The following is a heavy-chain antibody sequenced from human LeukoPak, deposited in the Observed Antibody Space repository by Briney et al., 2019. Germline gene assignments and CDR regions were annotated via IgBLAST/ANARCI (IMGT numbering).Heavy chain of an antibody. CDR3: ARDRGSYYAYNWFDP. CDR2: ISAYNGNT. V-gene: IGHV1-18*01. J-gene: IGHJ5*02. D-gene: IGHD1-26*01. Sequence: ASVKVSCKASGYTFTSYGISWVRQAPGQGLEWMGWISAYNGNTNYAQKLQGRVTMTTDTSTSTACMELRSLRSDDTAVYYCARDRGSYYAYNWFDPWGQGTLVTVSS. CDR1: GYTFTSYG.